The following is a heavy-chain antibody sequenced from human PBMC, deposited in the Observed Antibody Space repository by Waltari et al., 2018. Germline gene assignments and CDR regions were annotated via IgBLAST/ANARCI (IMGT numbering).Heavy chain of an antibody. CDR2: MNPNTGGT. CDR3: ARDLYDSRVPGDYFDY. CDR1: GYTFTGYY. J-gene: IGHJ4*02. V-gene: IGHV1-2*02. Sequence: QVHLVQSGAEVRKPGASVKVSCKGSGYTFTGYYIPWLRQAPGQGLEWMGWMNPNTGGTKLAQKFQDRVTMTRDTSINTVYMELSSLGSDDTAVYYCARDLYDSRVPGDYFDYWGQGTLVTVSS. D-gene: IGHD3-16*01.